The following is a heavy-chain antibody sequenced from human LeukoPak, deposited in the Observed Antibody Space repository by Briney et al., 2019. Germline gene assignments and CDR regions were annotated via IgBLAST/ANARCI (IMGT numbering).Heavy chain of an antibody. CDR1: SGSFSGYY. V-gene: IGHV4-34*01. Sequence: SETLSLTCAVYSGSFSGYYWSWIRQPPGKGLEWIGEINHSGSTNYNPSLKSRVTISVDTSKNQFSLKLSSVTAADTAVYYCARRLGRKFGERFYYYHYMDVWGKGTTVTISS. D-gene: IGHD3-10*01. CDR3: ARRLGRKFGERFYYYHYMDV. J-gene: IGHJ6*03. CDR2: INHSGST.